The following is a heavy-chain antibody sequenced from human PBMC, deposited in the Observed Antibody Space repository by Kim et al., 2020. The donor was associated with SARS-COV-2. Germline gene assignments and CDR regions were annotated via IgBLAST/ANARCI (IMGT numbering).Heavy chain of an antibody. CDR3: AKRKEQWPSQGRAFDY. CDR2: ISGSGGST. D-gene: IGHD6-19*01. V-gene: IGHV3-23*01. J-gene: IGHJ4*02. Sequence: GGSLRLSCAASGFTFSSYAMSWVRQAPGKGLEWVSAISGSGGSTYYADSVKGRFTISRDNSKNTLYLQMNSLRAEDTAVYYCAKRKEQWPSQGRAFDYWGQGTLVTVSS. CDR1: GFTFSSYA.